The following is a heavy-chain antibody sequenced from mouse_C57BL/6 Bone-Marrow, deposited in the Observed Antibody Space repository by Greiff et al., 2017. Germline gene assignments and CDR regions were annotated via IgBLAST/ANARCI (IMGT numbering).Heavy chain of an antibody. V-gene: IGHV14-2*01. CDR1: GFNIKDYY. J-gene: IGHJ2*01. D-gene: IGHD1-1*01. CDR2: IDPEDGET. Sequence: VQLKEPGAELVKPGASVKLSCTASGFNIKDYYIHWVKQRTEQGLEWIGRIDPEDGETKYAPKFKDKATITADTSSNTAYLQLSSLTSEDAAVYYCTQSLLCYGTRFWGQGTALAVSS. CDR3: TQSLLCYGTRF.